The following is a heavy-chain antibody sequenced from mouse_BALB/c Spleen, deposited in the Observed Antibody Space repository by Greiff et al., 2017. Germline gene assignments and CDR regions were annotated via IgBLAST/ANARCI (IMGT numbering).Heavy chain of an antibody. Sequence: EVQLKESGAELVKPGASVKLSCTASGFNIKDTYMHWVKQRPEQGLEWIGRIDPANGNTKYDPKFQGKATITADTSSNTAYLQLSSLTSEDTAVYYCARGLLRSDFDYWGQGTTLTVSS. CDR1: GFNIKDTY. V-gene: IGHV14-3*02. CDR2: IDPANGNT. D-gene: IGHD1-1*01. CDR3: ARGLLRSDFDY. J-gene: IGHJ2*01.